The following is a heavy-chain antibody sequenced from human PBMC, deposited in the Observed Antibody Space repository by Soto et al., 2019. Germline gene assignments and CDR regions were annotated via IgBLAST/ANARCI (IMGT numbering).Heavy chain of an antibody. D-gene: IGHD6-13*01. V-gene: IGHV3-64D*08. CDR1: GFTFSKYA. CDR3: VKDRVAAAVPGYFDY. Sequence: GGSLRLSCSASGFTFSKYAMHWVRQAPGKGLEYVSLISGDGGSTYYADSVKGRFTISRDNSKNTLYLQMSSLRAEDTAVYYCVKDRVAAAVPGYFDYWGQGTLVTVSS. J-gene: IGHJ4*02. CDR2: ISGDGGST.